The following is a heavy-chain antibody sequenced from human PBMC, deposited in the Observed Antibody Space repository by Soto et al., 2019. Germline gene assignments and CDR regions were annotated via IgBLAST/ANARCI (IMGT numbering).Heavy chain of an antibody. CDR2: VRNRAKRYTT. CDR3: ARISAAVSNAFDI. V-gene: IGHV3-72*01. D-gene: IGHD6-13*01. Sequence: EVQVVESGGGLVQPGGSLRLSCAASGFTFSDHYMDWVRQAPGKGLEWVGRVRNRAKRYTTEYAASVKGRFTISRDDSKNSLYLQMNSLQTDDTAVYYCARISAAVSNAFDIWGQGTIVTVSS. CDR1: GFTFSDHY. J-gene: IGHJ3*02.